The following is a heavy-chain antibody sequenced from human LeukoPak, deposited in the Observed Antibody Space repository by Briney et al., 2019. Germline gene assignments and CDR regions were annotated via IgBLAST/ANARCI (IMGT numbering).Heavy chain of an antibody. CDR3: ASTAQQWLVREAFDI. D-gene: IGHD6-19*01. CDR2: IYTSGST. V-gene: IGHV4-61*02. Sequence: SQTLSLTCTVSGGSISSGSYYWSWIRQPAGKGLEWIGRIYTSGSTNYNPSLKSRVTISVDTSKNQFSLKLSSVTAADTAVYYCASTAQQWLVREAFDIWGQGTMVTVSS. CDR1: GGSISSGSYY. J-gene: IGHJ3*02.